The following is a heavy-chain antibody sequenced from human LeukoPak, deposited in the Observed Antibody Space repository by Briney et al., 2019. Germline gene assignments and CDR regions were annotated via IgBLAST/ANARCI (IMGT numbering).Heavy chain of an antibody. J-gene: IGHJ4*02. Sequence: GGSLRLSCAASGFTFSSYSMNWVRQAPGKGLEWVSYITLSSSSIYYADSVKGRFTISRDNAKNSLYLQMNSLRAEDTAVYYCAREPTYSSSWYTSCDYWGQGTLVTVSS. V-gene: IGHV3-48*01. CDR3: AREPTYSSSWYTSCDY. D-gene: IGHD6-13*01. CDR2: ITLSSSSI. CDR1: GFTFSSYS.